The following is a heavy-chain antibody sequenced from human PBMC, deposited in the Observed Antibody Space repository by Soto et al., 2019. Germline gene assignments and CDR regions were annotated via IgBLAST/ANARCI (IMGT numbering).Heavy chain of an antibody. J-gene: IGHJ4*02. Sequence: SETLSLTCTVSGGSISSGGYYWSWIRQHPGKGLEWIGYIYYSGSTYYNPSLKSRVTISVDTSKNQFSLKLSSVTAADTAVYYCARSSHPEDHGDYEGTFDYWGQGTLVTVSS. CDR2: IYYSGST. V-gene: IGHV4-31*03. D-gene: IGHD4-17*01. CDR1: GGSISSGGYY. CDR3: ARSSHPEDHGDYEGTFDY.